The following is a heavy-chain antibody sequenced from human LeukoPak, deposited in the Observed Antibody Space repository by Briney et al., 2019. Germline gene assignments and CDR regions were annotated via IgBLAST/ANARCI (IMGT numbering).Heavy chain of an antibody. V-gene: IGHV4-61*01. CDR2: IYYSGST. CDR3: ARGKEGPWFGERAFDY. CDR1: GGSISSSSYY. J-gene: IGHJ4*02. D-gene: IGHD3-10*01. Sequence: PSETLSLTCTVSGGSISSSSYYWSWIRQPPGKGLEWIGYIYYSGSTNYNPSLKSRVTISVDTSKNQFSLKLSSVTAADTAVYYCARGKEGPWFGERAFDYWGQGTLVTVSS.